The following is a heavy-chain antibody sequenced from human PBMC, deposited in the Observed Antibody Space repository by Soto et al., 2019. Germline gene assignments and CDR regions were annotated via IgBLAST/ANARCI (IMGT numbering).Heavy chain of an antibody. CDR3: ARVATSNRMDY. V-gene: IGHV4-34*01. CDR2: INPSGST. D-gene: IGHD3-16*02. CDR1: GGSFSDYY. J-gene: IGHJ4*02. Sequence: QVQLQQWGAGLLKPSETLSLTCAVYGGSFSDYYWSWIRQPPGKGLEWIGEINPSGSTNYNPSLKSRVTISVDMSKIQVPLKLTSVTAADTAVYYCARVATSNRMDYWGQGTLVTVSS.